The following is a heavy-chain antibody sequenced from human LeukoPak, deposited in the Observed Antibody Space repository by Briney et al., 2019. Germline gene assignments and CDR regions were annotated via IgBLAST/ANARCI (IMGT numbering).Heavy chain of an antibody. J-gene: IGHJ4*02. CDR1: GDSIRSRSYY. Sequence: SETLSLTCSVSGDSIRSRSYYWCWIRQPPGKGLEWIGSIYYSGSTYYNPSLTSRVSISVDTSKNQFSLKLSSVTAADTAVYYCASGGPYYFDYWGQGTLVTVCS. V-gene: IGHV4-39*01. CDR3: ASGGPYYFDY. CDR2: IYYSGST.